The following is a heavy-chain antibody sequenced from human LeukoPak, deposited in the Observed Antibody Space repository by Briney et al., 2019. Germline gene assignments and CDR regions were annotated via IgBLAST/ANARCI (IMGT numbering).Heavy chain of an antibody. J-gene: IGHJ5*02. Sequence: GGSLRLSXAASGFTFSSYSMNWVRQAPGKGLEWISSISSSSSYIYYADSVKGRFTISRDNAKNSLYLQMNSLRAEDTAVYYCASPGIAAAVRNWFDPWGQGTLVTVSP. D-gene: IGHD6-13*01. V-gene: IGHV3-21*01. CDR2: ISSSSSYI. CDR3: ASPGIAAAVRNWFDP. CDR1: GFTFSSYS.